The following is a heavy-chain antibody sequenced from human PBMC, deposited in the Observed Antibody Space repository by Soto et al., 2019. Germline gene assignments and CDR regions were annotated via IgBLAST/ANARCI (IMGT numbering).Heavy chain of an antibody. Sequence: QVTLKESGPVLVKPTETLTLTCTVSGFSLSNARMGVSWIRQPPGKALEWLAHIFSNDEKSYSTSLKSMLTISKDTSKSQVVLTMTNMDHVDTGTYYCARHTYYYDSSGYYSAFDYWGQGTLDTVSS. CDR1: GFSLSNARMG. CDR2: IFSNDEK. J-gene: IGHJ4*02. V-gene: IGHV2-26*01. D-gene: IGHD3-22*01. CDR3: ARHTYYYDSSGYYSAFDY.